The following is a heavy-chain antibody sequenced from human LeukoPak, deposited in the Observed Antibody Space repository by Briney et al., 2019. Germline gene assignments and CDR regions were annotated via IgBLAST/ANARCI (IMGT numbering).Heavy chain of an antibody. CDR1: GYTFTSYG. CDR2: ISARKGNT. Sequence: ASVKVSCKASGYTFTSYGITWVRQAPGQGLEWMGWISARKGNTNYAQKLQGRDTMTTDTSTSTAYMELRSLRSDDTAVYYCARGVVWVSDAIYYMDVWGKGTTVTVSS. J-gene: IGHJ6*03. V-gene: IGHV1-18*01. CDR3: ARGVVWVSDAIYYMDV. D-gene: IGHD2-15*01.